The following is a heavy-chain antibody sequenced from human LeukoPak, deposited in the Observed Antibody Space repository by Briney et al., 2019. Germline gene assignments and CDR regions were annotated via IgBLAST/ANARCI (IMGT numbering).Heavy chain of an antibody. CDR3: AKDLFYYGSGSYQGYYYCGMDV. Sequence: GGSLRLSCAASGFTFSSYAMSWVRQAPGKGLEWVSAISGSGGSTYYADSVKGRFTISRDNSKNTLYLQMNSLRAEDTAVYYCAKDLFYYGSGSYQGYYYCGMDVWGQGTTVTVSS. J-gene: IGHJ6*02. V-gene: IGHV3-23*01. CDR1: GFTFSSYA. D-gene: IGHD3-10*01. CDR2: ISGSGGST.